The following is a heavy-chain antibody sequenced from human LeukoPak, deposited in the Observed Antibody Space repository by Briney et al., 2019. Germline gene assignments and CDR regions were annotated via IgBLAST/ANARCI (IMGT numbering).Heavy chain of an antibody. V-gene: IGHV4-34*01. J-gene: IGHJ4*02. CDR1: GGSFSGYY. Sequence: SETLFLTCAVYGGSFSGYYWSWIRQPPGKGLEWIGEINHSGSTNYNPSLKSRVTISVDTSKNQFSLKLSSVTAADTAVYYCARSEQLAAFDYWGQGTLVTVSS. CDR3: ARSEQLAAFDY. D-gene: IGHD1/OR15-1a*01. CDR2: INHSGST.